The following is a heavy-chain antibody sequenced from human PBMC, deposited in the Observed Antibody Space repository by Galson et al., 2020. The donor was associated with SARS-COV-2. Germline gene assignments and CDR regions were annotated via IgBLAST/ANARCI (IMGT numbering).Heavy chain of an antibody. J-gene: IGHJ3*02. Sequence: SETLSLTCTVSGGSISSYYWSWIRQPPGKGLEWIGYIYYSGSTNYNPSLKSRVTISVDTSKNQFSLKLSSVTAADTAVYYCARHRSDRKTDAFDIWGQGTMVTVSS. CDR1: GGSISSYY. V-gene: IGHV4-59*08. CDR3: ARHRSDRKTDAFDI. CDR2: IYYSGST. D-gene: IGHD2-15*01.